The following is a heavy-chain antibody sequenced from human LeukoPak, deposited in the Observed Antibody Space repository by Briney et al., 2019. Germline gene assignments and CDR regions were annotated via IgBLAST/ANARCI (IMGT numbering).Heavy chain of an antibody. D-gene: IGHD6-13*01. Sequence: GGSLRLSCAASGFTFTKYSMNWVRQAPGKGLEWVANIKQDGSEKYYVDSVKGRFTISRDNAKSSLYLQMNSLRAEDTAVYYCARVGGSSWPDYWGQGTLVTVSS. CDR1: GFTFTKYS. V-gene: IGHV3-7*01. CDR3: ARVGGSSWPDY. J-gene: IGHJ4*02. CDR2: IKQDGSEK.